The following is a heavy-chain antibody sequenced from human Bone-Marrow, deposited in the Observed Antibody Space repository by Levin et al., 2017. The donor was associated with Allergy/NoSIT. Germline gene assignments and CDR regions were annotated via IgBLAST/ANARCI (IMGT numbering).Heavy chain of an antibody. Sequence: GGSLRLSCVDSGSFGMHWVRQAPGKGLEWVAVISYDGSYTYYEDSVKGRFTISRDSSENTVYLQMNSLRPEDTGSYYCAKECLHSGYLQTWDQGALVTVSS. V-gene: IGHV3-30*18. CDR2: ISYDGSYT. CDR3: AKECLHSGYLQT. J-gene: IGHJ1*01. CDR1: GSFG.